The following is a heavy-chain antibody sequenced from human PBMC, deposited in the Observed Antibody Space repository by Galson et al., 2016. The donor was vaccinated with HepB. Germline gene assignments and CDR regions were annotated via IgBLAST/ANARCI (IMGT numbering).Heavy chain of an antibody. V-gene: IGHV3-23*01. D-gene: IGHD6-19*01. CDR3: AIDPSQWHDLLFGN. J-gene: IGHJ4*02. CDR1: GFNFDKYG. CDR2: ICGRCGDM. Sequence: SLRLSCAASGFNFDKYGMTWFRQAPGKGLEWVSTICGRCGDMDYADSVKGRFTISRDDSKNTLYLHMNSLRVGDTAIYYCAIDPSQWHDLLFGNWAQGTLVTVSA.